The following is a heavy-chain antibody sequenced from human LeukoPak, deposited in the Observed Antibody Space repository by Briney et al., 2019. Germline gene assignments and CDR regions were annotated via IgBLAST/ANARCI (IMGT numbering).Heavy chain of an antibody. V-gene: IGHV4-39*07. CDR3: ARGGWNKFDY. J-gene: IGHJ4*02. CDR2: IYHSGST. CDR1: GGSISSSSYY. Sequence: PSETLSLTCTVSGGSISSSSYYWGWIRQPPGKGLEWIGSIYHSGSTYYNPSLKSRVTISVDTSKNQFSLKLSSVTAADTAVYYCARGGWNKFDYWGQGTLVTVSS. D-gene: IGHD3-22*01.